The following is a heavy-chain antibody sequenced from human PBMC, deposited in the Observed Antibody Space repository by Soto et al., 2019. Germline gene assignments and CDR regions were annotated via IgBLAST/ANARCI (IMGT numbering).Heavy chain of an antibody. D-gene: IGHD6-6*01. J-gene: IGHJ4*02. CDR2: ISHDGSNK. CDR3: AKMSSSDDY. V-gene: IGHV3-30*18. CDR1: GFPFSRYE. Sequence: GGSLRLSCAASGFPFSRYEIHWVRQVPGRGLEWVALISHDGSNKYYVDSVKGRFTISRDNSKNTLYLQMNSLRAEDTAVYYCAKMSSSDDYWGQGTLVTVSS.